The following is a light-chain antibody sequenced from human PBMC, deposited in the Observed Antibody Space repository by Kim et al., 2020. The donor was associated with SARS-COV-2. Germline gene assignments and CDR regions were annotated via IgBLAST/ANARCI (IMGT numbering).Light chain of an antibody. CDR3: TSFTSSITWV. V-gene: IGLV2-14*03. Sequence: GPSITISCTGTSSDVGGYNYVSWYQQHPGKAPKLMIYDVSNRPSGVSNRFSGSKSGNTASLTISGLQAEDEADYYCTSFTSSITWVFGGGTQLTVL. CDR2: DVS. CDR1: SSDVGGYNY. J-gene: IGLJ3*02.